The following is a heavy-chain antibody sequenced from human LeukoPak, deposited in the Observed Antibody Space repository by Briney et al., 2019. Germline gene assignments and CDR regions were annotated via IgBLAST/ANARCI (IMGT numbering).Heavy chain of an antibody. CDR3: ARGTGSGSWLIDY. J-gene: IGHJ4*02. CDR2: ISSSGSPI. V-gene: IGHV3-48*02. D-gene: IGHD6-13*01. CDR1: GFTFSSYR. Sequence: GRCLTLSCAPSGFTFSSYRMDWVRQPPRNWRGWVSYISSSGSPIFYAVSVKGRFTISRDNARNSLYLQMSSLRDEDTAVYYCARGTGSGSWLIDYWGQGSPVTVSS.